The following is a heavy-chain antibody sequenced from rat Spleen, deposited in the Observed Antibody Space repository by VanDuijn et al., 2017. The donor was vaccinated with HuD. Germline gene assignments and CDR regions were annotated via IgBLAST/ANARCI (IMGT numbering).Heavy chain of an antibody. CDR2: ISYDGGST. J-gene: IGHJ2*01. Sequence: EVQLVESGGGLVQPGRSMKLSCAASGFTFSNYGMAWVRQAPKKGLEWVAYISYDGGSTYYRDSVKGRFTISRDNAKSTLYLQMDSLRSEDTATYYCTTERPDYYSGFDYWGQGVMVTVSS. V-gene: IGHV5-20*01. D-gene: IGHD1-1*01. CDR1: GFTFSNYG. CDR3: TTERPDYYSGFDY.